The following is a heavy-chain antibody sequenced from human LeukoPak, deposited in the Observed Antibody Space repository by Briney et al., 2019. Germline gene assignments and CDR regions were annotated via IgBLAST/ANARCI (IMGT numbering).Heavy chain of an antibody. V-gene: IGHV3-30*18. CDR3: AKAYGSGHYYYMDV. CDR2: ISYDGSNK. J-gene: IGHJ6*03. CDR1: GFTFSSYG. Sequence: PGRSLRLSCAASGFTFSSYGMHWVRQAPGKGLEWVAVISYDGSNKYYADSVKGRFTISRDNSKNTLYLQMNSLRAEDTAVYYCAKAYGSGHYYYMDVWGKGTTVTVSS. D-gene: IGHD3-10*01.